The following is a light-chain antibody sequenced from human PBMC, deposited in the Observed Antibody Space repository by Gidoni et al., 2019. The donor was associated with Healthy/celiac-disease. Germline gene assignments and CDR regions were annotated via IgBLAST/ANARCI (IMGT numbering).Light chain of an antibody. V-gene: IGKV3-15*01. CDR2: GAS. CDR3: QQYNNWPPMA. CDR1: QRVSSN. Sequence: EIVMTQSPATLSVSHGERATLSCRASQRVSSNLAWYQQKPGQAPRLLIYGASTRATGIPARFSGSGSGTEFTLTISSLQSEDFAVYYCQQYNNWPPMAFGQGTRLEIK. J-gene: IGKJ5*01.